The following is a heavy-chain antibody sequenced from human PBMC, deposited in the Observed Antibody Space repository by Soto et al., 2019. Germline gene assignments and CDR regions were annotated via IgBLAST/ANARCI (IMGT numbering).Heavy chain of an antibody. Sequence: GGSLRLSCAASGFTFSSYAMHWVRQAPGKGLEWVAVISYDGSNKYYADSVKGRFTISRDNSKNTLYLQMNSLRAEDTAVYYCARVGDWSYYYYGMDVWGQGTTVTVSS. V-gene: IGHV3-30-3*01. D-gene: IGHD2-21*02. CDR1: GFTFSSYA. J-gene: IGHJ6*02. CDR3: ARVGDWSYYYYGMDV. CDR2: ISYDGSNK.